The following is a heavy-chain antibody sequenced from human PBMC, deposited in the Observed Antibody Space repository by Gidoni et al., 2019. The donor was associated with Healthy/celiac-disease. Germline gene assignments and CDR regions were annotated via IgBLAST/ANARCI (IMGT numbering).Heavy chain of an antibody. CDR3: ARENGYYYDSSGYYRAFDI. CDR2: ISYDGSNK. Sequence: QVQLVESGGGVVQPGRSLRLSCAASGFTFGSYAMHWVRQAPGKGLEWVAVISYDGSNKYYADSVKGRFTISRDNSKNTLYLQMNSLRAEDTAVYYCARENGYYYDSSGYYRAFDIWGQGTMVTVSS. V-gene: IGHV3-30-3*01. CDR1: GFTFGSYA. J-gene: IGHJ3*02. D-gene: IGHD3-22*01.